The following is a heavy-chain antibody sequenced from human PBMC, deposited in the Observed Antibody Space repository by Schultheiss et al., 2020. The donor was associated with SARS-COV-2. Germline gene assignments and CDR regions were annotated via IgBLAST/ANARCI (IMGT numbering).Heavy chain of an antibody. CDR3: ARGGPGEGSTGAIGDY. D-gene: IGHD3-10*01. Sequence: TLSLTCAVYGGSFSGYYWSWIRQSPGKGLEWIGEINHSGSTNYNPSLKSRVTILVDTSKNQFSLKLSSVTAADTAVYYCARGGPGEGSTGAIGDYWGQGTLVTVSS. V-gene: IGHV4-34*01. CDR2: INHSGST. CDR1: GGSFSGYY. J-gene: IGHJ4*02.